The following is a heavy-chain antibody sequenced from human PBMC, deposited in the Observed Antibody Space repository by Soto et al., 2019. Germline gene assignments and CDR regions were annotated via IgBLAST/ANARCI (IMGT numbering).Heavy chain of an antibody. D-gene: IGHD4-17*01. Sequence: EVQLLESGGGLVQPGGSLRVSCAASGFSFNNYGMSWVRQAPGKGLEWVSSIGTTGDRTDYADSVKGRFTISRDNSKNTLYLQVSSLRVDDTAVYYCARDRGIPTHYGAYSPFDYWGQGTLVTVSS. CDR1: GFSFNNYG. J-gene: IGHJ4*02. CDR3: ARDRGIPTHYGAYSPFDY. V-gene: IGHV3-23*01. CDR2: IGTTGDRT.